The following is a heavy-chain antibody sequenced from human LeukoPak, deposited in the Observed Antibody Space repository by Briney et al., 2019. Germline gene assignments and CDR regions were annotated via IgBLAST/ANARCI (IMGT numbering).Heavy chain of an antibody. V-gene: IGHV3-23*01. CDR2: ISGSGGST. J-gene: IGHJ4*02. CDR3: ARGWLPPWFDY. Sequence: GVLRLSCAASGFTFSSYAMSWVRQAPGKGLEWVSAISGSGGSTYYADSVKGRFTISRDNSKNTLYLQMNSLRAEDTAVYYCARGWLPPWFDYWGQGTLVTVSS. D-gene: IGHD3-22*01. CDR1: GFTFSSYA.